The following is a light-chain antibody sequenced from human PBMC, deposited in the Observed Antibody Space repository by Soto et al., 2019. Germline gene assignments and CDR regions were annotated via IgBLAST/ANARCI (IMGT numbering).Light chain of an antibody. CDR2: GAS. J-gene: IGKJ5*01. CDR1: QGVSSY. CDR3: QNRDNWQIN. V-gene: IGKV3-11*01. Sequence: EIVLTQSPATLSLSPGERAALSCRASQGVSSYLAWYQQKPGQAPRLVIHGASTRATGIPARFSGSGSGTEFTLTISSLEAEDFAVYYCQNRDNWQINFGQGTRLEIK.